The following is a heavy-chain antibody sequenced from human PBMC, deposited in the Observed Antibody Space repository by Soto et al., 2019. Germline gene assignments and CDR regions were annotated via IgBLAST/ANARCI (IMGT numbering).Heavy chain of an antibody. J-gene: IGHJ4*02. V-gene: IGHV3-30*03. CDR1: GFTFTSYG. Sequence: QAHLVESGGGVVQPGRSLRLSCAASGFTFTSYGMHWVRQAPGTRLGWVAVISYDGGLQHYADSVKGRFTISRDNSKNMVLLQMNSLRAEDTAVYYCVSDRGYGHASVPYSWGQGTLDSVSS. CDR3: VSDRGYGHASVPYS. D-gene: IGHD5-18*01. CDR2: ISYDGGLQ.